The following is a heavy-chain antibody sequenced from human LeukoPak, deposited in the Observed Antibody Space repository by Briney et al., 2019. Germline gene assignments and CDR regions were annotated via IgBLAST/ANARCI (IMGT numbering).Heavy chain of an antibody. J-gene: IGHJ4*02. CDR1: GGSISSSSYY. CDR2: IYYSGST. CDR3: ARDRGAKDY. Sequence: SETLSLTCTVSGGSISSSSYYWGWIRQPPGKGLEWIGSIYYSGSTYYNPSLKSRVTISVDTSKNQFSLKLRSVTAADTAVYYCARDRGAKDYWGQGTLVTVSS. V-gene: IGHV4-39*07. D-gene: IGHD1-26*01.